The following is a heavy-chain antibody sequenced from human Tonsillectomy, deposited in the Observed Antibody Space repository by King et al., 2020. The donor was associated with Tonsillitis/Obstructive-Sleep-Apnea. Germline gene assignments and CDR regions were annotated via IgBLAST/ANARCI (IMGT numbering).Heavy chain of an antibody. CDR2: MSYRGST. V-gene: IGHV4-59*01. D-gene: IGHD6-25*01. J-gene: IGHJ5*02. CDR3: ARAPPGRRPNWFDP. CDR1: GGSISNFY. Sequence: QLQESGPGLVKPSETLSLTCTVSGGSISNFYWSWIRQPPGKGLEWIGYMSYRGSTNYNPSLKSRVTISVDTAKNQFSLRLTSVFAADAAVYYCARAPPGRRPNWFDPWGQGILVTVSS.